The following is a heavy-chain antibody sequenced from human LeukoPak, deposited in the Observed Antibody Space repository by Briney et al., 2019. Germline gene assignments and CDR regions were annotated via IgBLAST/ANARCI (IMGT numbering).Heavy chain of an antibody. J-gene: IGHJ6*02. D-gene: IGHD4-4*01. CDR3: ARDIRAVTTWAPYYYGMDV. CDR1: GFTFSDYY. CDR2: ISSSGSTI. V-gene: IGHV3-11*01. Sequence: GGSLRLSCAASGFTFSDYYMSWIRQAPGKGLEWVSYISSSGSTIYYADSVKGRFTISRDNAKNSLYLQMNSLRAEDTAVYYCARDIRAVTTWAPYYYGMDVWGQGTTVTVSS.